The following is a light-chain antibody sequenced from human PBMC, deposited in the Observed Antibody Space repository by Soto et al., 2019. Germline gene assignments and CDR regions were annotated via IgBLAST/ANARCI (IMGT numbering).Light chain of an antibody. J-gene: IGLJ1*01. V-gene: IGLV2-18*02. Sequence: QSALTQHPSVSGSPGQSVAISCTGTSSDVGSYNRVSWYQQPPGTAPKLMIYEVSNRPSGVPDRFSGSKSGNTASLTISGLQVEDDADYFCCSYAGTVAYVFGTGTKVNV. CDR2: EVS. CDR1: SSDVGSYNR. CDR3: CSYAGTVAYV.